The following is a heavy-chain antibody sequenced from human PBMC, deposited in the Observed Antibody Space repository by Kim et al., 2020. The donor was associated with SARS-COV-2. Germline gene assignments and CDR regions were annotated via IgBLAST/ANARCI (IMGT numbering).Heavy chain of an antibody. CDR3: AKDFSGHFYGVDV. CDR1: ELSFSSYA. V-gene: IGHV3-23*01. D-gene: IGHD3-3*02. Sequence: GGSLRLSCAASELSFSSYAMSWVRQPTGKGLEWVSAVSGSGSNTYYADSVKGRFTISRDNSKNTLYLQMNSLRAEDTAIYYCAKDFSGHFYGVDVWGQGTTVTVSS. J-gene: IGHJ6*02. CDR2: VSGSGSNT.